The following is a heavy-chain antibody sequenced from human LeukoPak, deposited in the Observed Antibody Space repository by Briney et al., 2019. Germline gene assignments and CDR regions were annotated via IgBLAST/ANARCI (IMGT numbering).Heavy chain of an antibody. CDR2: IYYSGST. V-gene: IGHV4-31*03. J-gene: IGHJ3*02. CDR1: GGSISSGGYY. CDR3: ARGIVVVDAFDI. D-gene: IGHD3-22*01. Sequence: SSETLSLTCTVSGGSISSGGYYWSWIRQHPGKGLEWIGHIYYSGSTYYNPSLKSRVTISVDTSKNQFSLKLSSVTAADTAVYYCARGIVVVDAFDIWGQGTMVTVSS.